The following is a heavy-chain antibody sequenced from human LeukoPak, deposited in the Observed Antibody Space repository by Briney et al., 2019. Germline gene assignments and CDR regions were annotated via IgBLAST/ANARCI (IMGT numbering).Heavy chain of an antibody. D-gene: IGHD3-10*01. CDR3: AKVAMYYYGSETYFFFDD. CDR2: IKTTGST. CDR1: GASISTYY. V-gene: IGHV4-4*07. J-gene: IGHJ4*02. Sequence: SETLSLTCRVSGASISTYYWSWIRQPVGKGLEWIGQIKTTGSTHYNSSLESRVTMSLDTSKKEFSLNLTSVTAADTAVYYCAKVAMYYYGSETYFFFDDWGQGILVTVSS.